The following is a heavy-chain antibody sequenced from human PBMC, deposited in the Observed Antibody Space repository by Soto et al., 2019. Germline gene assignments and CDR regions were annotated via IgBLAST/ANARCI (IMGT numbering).Heavy chain of an antibody. CDR2: ISAYNGNT. CDR3: ARGPRITIFGVVITHPTFDP. J-gene: IGHJ5*02. Sequence: ASVKVSCKASGYTFTSYGISWVRQAPGQGLEWMGWISAYNGNTNYAQKLQGRVTMTTDTSTSTAYMELRSLRSDDTAVYYCARGPRITIFGVVITHPTFDPWGQGTLVTV. D-gene: IGHD3-3*01. V-gene: IGHV1-18*04. CDR1: GYTFTSYG.